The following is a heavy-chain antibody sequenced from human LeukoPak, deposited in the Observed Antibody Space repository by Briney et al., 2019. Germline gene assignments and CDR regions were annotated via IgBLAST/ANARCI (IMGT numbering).Heavy chain of an antibody. CDR2: IYPGDSDT. V-gene: IGHV5-51*01. CDR1: GSSFTSYW. D-gene: IGHD3-3*01. J-gene: IGHJ6*02. CDR3: ARSSPERVPYYDFWSGDSTSNDHYGMDV. Sequence: GASLKISCKGSGSSFTSYWIGWVRPMPGKGLEWMGIIYPGDSDTRYSPSFQGQVTISADKSISTAYLQWSSLKASDTAMYYCARSSPERVPYYDFWSGDSTSNDHYGMDVWGQGTTVTVSS.